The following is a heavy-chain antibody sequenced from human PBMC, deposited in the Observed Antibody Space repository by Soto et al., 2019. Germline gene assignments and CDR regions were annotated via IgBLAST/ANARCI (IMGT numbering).Heavy chain of an antibody. D-gene: IGHD4-17*01. CDR3: ARSTTVASMDV. Sequence: VQLVESGGGVVQPGRSLRLSCAASGFTFSSYGMHWVRQAPGKGLEWVAVIWYDGSNKYYADSVKGRFTISRDNSKNTLYLQMNSLRAEDTAVYYCARSTTVASMDVWGQGTTVTVSS. CDR1: GFTFSSYG. V-gene: IGHV3-33*01. CDR2: IWYDGSNK. J-gene: IGHJ6*02.